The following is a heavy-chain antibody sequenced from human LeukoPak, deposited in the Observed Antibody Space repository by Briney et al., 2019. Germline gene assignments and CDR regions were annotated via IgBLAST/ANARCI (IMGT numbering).Heavy chain of an antibody. J-gene: IGHJ6*02. CDR3: AKEYNWILYYYYGKDV. CDR2: ISYDGSNK. D-gene: IGHD1-20*01. Sequence: GGSLRLSCAASGFTFSSYGMHWVRQAPGKGLEWVAVISYDGSNKYYADSVKGRFTISRDNSKNTLYLQMNSLRAEDRAVYYCAKEYNWILYYYYGKDVWGQGTTVTVSS. CDR1: GFTFSSYG. V-gene: IGHV3-30*18.